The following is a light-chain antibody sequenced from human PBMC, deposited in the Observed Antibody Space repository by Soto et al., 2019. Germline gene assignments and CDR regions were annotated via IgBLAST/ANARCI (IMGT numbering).Light chain of an antibody. V-gene: IGKV3-20*01. CDR2: GAS. CDR1: QSVTNSF. J-gene: IGKJ1*01. Sequence: EIVLAQSPGTLSLSPGERATLSCRASQSVTNSFLAWYQQKPGQAPRLLIYGASRRATDIPDRFTGSGSGTDFTLTISRLEPEDFAVYYCQQYTDWPLTFGQGTKVEVK. CDR3: QQYTDWPLT.